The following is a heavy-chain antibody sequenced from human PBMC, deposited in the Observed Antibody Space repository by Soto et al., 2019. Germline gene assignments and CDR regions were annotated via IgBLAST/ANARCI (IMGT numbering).Heavy chain of an antibody. CDR2: ISGSGGST. J-gene: IGHJ4*02. CDR1: GFTFSSYA. V-gene: IGHV3-23*01. D-gene: IGHD6-19*01. Sequence: EVQLLESGGGLVQPGGSLRLSCAASGFTFSSYAMSWVRQAPGKGLEWVSAISGSGGSTYYADSVKGRFTISRDNSKNTLYLQMNSLRAEDTAVYYCAKLSNRGPNRSGWQYYFDYWGQGTLVTVSS. CDR3: AKLSNRGPNRSGWQYYFDY.